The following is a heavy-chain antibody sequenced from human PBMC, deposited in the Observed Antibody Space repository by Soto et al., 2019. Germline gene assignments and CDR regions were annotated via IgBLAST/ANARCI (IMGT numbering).Heavy chain of an antibody. CDR3: HGYGY. J-gene: IGHJ4*02. Sequence: EVQLVESGGGLIQPGGSLRLSCVVSGFTVSSSNYMSWVRQAPGKGLEWVAVIYTGSTTYYADSVKGRFTISRDNSTNTLYLQMNSLRAEDTAVYYCHGYGYWGQGTLVTVSS. CDR2: IYTGSTT. D-gene: IGHD5-12*01. V-gene: IGHV3-53*01. CDR1: GFTVSSSNY.